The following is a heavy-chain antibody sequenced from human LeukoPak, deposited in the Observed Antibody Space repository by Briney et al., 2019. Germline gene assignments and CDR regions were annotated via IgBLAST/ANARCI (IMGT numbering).Heavy chain of an antibody. CDR2: MNPNSGNT. V-gene: IGHV1-8*01. Sequence: GASVKVSCKASGYTFTSYDINWVRQATGQGLEWMGWMNPNSGNTGYAQKFQGRVTMTRNTSISTAYMELSSLRSEDTAVYCCARDSFSGSYYYYYGMDVWGQGTTVTVSS. CDR1: GYTFTSYD. J-gene: IGHJ6*02. D-gene: IGHD2-15*01. CDR3: ARDSFSGSYYYYYGMDV.